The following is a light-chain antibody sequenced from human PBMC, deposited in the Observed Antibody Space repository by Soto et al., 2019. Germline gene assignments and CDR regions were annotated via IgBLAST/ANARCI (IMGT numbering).Light chain of an antibody. V-gene: IGKV3-20*01. Sequence: ELVWTQSLGTLSLSPGERSTLSCRASQSVSSHYLAGYQQNPGQASKLLIYGASIRTTGVPNSLCGSGSWIVFSLTINRLEPEVYAVSYFQNYVNSPLSFGQRT. CDR3: QNYVNSPLS. CDR1: QSVSSHY. J-gene: IGKJ1*01. CDR2: GAS.